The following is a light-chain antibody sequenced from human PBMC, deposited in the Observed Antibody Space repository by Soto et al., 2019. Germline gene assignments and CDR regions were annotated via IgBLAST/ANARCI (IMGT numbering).Light chain of an antibody. V-gene: IGLV2-14*01. Sequence: QSALTQPASVSGSPGQSITISCTGTSSDVGGHDYVSWYQQHPGKAPKLMIYDVSNRPSGVSNRFSCSKSGTTASLTISGLHSYHQAYYYFTSYTSSTTHVFGTGPKLTLL. CDR2: DVS. J-gene: IGLJ1*01. CDR3: TSYTSSTTHV. CDR1: SSDVGGHDY.